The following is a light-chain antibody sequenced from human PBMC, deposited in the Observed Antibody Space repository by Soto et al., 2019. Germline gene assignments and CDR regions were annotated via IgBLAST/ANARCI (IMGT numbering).Light chain of an antibody. CDR2: GAS. CDR3: QQYGSSGT. Sequence: EIVLTQSPGTLSLSPGERATLSCRASQSVSNNYLAWYQQKPGQAPRLLIYGASNRATGIPDRFSGSGSGTDFSLTISRMDPEDFAVYYCQQYGSSGTFGQGTKVEIK. V-gene: IGKV3-20*01. J-gene: IGKJ1*01. CDR1: QSVSNNY.